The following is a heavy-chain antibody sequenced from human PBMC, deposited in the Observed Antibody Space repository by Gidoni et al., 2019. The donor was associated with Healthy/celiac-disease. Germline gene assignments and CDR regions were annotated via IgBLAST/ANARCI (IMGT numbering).Heavy chain of an antibody. CDR2: INPSGGST. Sequence: QVQLVQSGAEVKKPGASVKVSCKASGYTFTSYYMHWVRQAPGQGLEWMGIINPSGGSTSYAKKFQGRVTMTRDKSTSTVYMELSSLRSEDTAVYYCARDRGIRADAFDIWGQGTMVTVSS. J-gene: IGHJ3*02. D-gene: IGHD1-26*01. V-gene: IGHV1-46*01. CDR1: GYTFTSYY. CDR3: ARDRGIRADAFDI.